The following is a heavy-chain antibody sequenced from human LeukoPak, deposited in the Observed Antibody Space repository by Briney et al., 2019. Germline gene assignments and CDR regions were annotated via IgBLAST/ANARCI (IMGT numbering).Heavy chain of an antibody. CDR2: INPNSGGT. J-gene: IGHJ5*02. V-gene: IGHV1-2*02. D-gene: IGHD3-22*01. CDR1: GYTFTDYY. CDR3: ATVPCLTTTCSPINWFDP. Sequence: ASVKVSCKASGYTFTDYYIHWVRQAPGQGLEWMGWINPNSGGTGYAEKFQGRVAMTRDTSISTAYMELSSLKSDDTAVYYCATVPCLTTTCSPINWFDPWGQGALVTVSS.